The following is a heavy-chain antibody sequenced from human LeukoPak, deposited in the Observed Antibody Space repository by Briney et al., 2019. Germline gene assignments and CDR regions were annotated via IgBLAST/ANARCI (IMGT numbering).Heavy chain of an antibody. CDR1: GFTFSSYW. J-gene: IGHJ5*02. D-gene: IGHD6-13*01. CDR3: ARERYGSSSWYGWFDP. CDR2: INSDGSST. V-gene: IGHV3-74*01. Sequence: PGGSLRLSCAASGFTFSSYWMHWVRQAPGEGLVWVSRINSDGSSTSYADSVKGRFTISRDNAKNTLYLQMNSLRAEDTAVYYCARERYGSSSWYGWFDPWGQGTLVTVSS.